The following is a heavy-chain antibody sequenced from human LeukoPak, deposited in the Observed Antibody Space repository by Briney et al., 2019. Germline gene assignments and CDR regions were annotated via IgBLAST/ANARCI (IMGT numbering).Heavy chain of an antibody. CDR3: ARDYGVAGLFDP. V-gene: IGHV3-7*01. CDR1: RFTFSIYW. Sequence: PGGSLRLSCTASRFTFSIYWMSWVRQAPGKGLEWVANIKEDGSEKYYVDSVKGRFTISRDNAKNSLYLQMNSLRAEDTAVYYCARDYGVAGLFDPWGQGTLVTVSS. CDR2: IKEDGSEK. J-gene: IGHJ5*02. D-gene: IGHD6-19*01.